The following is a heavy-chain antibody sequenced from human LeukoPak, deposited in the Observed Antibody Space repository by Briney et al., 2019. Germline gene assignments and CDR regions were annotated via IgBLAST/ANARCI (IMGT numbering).Heavy chain of an antibody. CDR2: INHSGST. J-gene: IGHJ5*02. D-gene: IGHD1-26*01. Sequence: SETLSLTCAVYGGSFSGYYWSWIRQPPGKGLEWIGEINHSGSTNYNPSLKSRATISIDTSKNQFSLKLSSVTAADTAVYYCARGGNYWPQWWFDPWGRGTLVSVSS. V-gene: IGHV4-34*01. CDR1: GGSFSGYY. CDR3: ARGGNYWPQWWFDP.